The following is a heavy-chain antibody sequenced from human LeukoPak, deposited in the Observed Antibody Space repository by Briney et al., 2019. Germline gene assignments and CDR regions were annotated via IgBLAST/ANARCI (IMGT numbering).Heavy chain of an antibody. J-gene: IGHJ5*02. V-gene: IGHV4-59*01. CDR1: GGSFSGYY. D-gene: IGHD6-13*01. Sequence: SETLSLTCAVYGGSFSGYYWSWIRQPPGKGLEWIGYIYYSGSTNYNPSLKSRVTISVDTSKNQFSLKLSSVTAADTAVYYCARGCGSSSWYAHWFDPWGQGTLVTVSS. CDR3: ARGCGSSSWYAHWFDP. CDR2: IYYSGST.